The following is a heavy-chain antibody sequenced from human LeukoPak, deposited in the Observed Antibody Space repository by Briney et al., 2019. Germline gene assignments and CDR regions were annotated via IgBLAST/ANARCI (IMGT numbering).Heavy chain of an antibody. Sequence: SETLSLTCAVYGGSFSGYYWSWIRQPPGKGLEWIGEINHSGSTNYNPSLKSRVTISVDTSKNQFSLKLSSVTAADTAVYYCARRGYCSGGSCYSVFDYWGQGTLVTVSS. J-gene: IGHJ4*02. V-gene: IGHV4-34*01. CDR3: ARRGYCSGGSCYSVFDY. CDR1: GGSFSGYY. CDR2: INHSGST. D-gene: IGHD2-15*01.